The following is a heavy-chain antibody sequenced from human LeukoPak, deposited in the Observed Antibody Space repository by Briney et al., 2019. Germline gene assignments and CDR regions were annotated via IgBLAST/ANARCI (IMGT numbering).Heavy chain of an antibody. CDR3: AREPVGGVVAEGYFDY. CDR2: IYSGGST. CDR1: GFTVSSNY. D-gene: IGHD2-15*01. V-gene: IGHV3-53*01. Sequence: GGSPRLSCAASGFTVSSNYMSWVRQAPGKGLEWVSVIYSGGSTYYADSVKGRFTISRDNSKNTLYLQMNSLRAEDTAVYYCAREPVGGVVAEGYFDYWGQGTLVTVSS. J-gene: IGHJ4*02.